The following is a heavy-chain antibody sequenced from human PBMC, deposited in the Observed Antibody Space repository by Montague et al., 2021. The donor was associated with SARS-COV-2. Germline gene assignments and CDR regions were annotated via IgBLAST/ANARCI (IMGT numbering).Heavy chain of an antibody. V-gene: IGHV4-34*01. CDR2: INHSGST. J-gene: IGHJ5*02. CDR3: ARGRYSSSWYGERRNWFDP. CDR1: GGSFSGYY. D-gene: IGHD6-13*01. Sequence: SETLSLTCAVYGGSFSGYYWSWIRQPPGKGLEWIGEINHSGSTNXNPSPKSRVTISVDTSKNQFSLKLSSVTAADTAVYYCARGRYSSSWYGERRNWFDPWGQGTLVTVSS.